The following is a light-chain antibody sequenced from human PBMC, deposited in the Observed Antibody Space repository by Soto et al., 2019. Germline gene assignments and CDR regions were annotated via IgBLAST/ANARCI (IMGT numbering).Light chain of an antibody. Sequence: DIQVTQSPSSVSASVGDRVTITCRASQDINNWLAWYQQKPGKAPKLLIYTTSNLQSGVPSRFSGSGSGTDFTFTISSLQPEDFATYYCQQANSFPLTFGGGTKVEIK. V-gene: IGKV1D-12*01. CDR3: QQANSFPLT. CDR2: TTS. J-gene: IGKJ4*01. CDR1: QDINNW.